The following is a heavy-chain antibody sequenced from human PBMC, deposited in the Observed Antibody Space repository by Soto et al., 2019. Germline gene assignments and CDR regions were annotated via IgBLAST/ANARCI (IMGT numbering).Heavy chain of an antibody. CDR2: ISSGGSP. CDR3: AIDIFGGAYDFLH. J-gene: IGHJ4*02. CDR1: GFRVSSLY. Sequence: EVQLVESGGGLVQPGGSLRLSCAASGFRVSSLYMTWVRQAPGKGLQWVAVISSGGSPYYADSVKGRFTISRDNSKNTLYLEMNSLRAEDTAVYYCAIDIFGGAYDFLHGGQGILFTVSS. D-gene: IGHD3-3*01. V-gene: IGHV3-66*01.